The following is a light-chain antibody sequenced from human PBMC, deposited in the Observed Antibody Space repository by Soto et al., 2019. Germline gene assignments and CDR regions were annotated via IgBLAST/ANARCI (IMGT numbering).Light chain of an antibody. J-gene: IGLJ1*01. Sequence: QAVVTQEPSLTVSPGGTVTLTCGSSTGPVTNGHFPYWFQQKHGQAPRPLIYDTDNKHSWTPARFSASLLGDKAALTLSGALPEDEADYYCLLSYTGRLYVFGPGTKLTVL. CDR3: LLSYTGRLYV. V-gene: IGLV7-46*01. CDR2: DTD. CDR1: TGPVTNGHF.